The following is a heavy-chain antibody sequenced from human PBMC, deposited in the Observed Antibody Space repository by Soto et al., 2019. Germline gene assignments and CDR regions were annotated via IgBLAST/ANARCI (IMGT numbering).Heavy chain of an antibody. CDR3: ARDAAVGLFDY. Sequence: ASVKVSCKASGYTFTSYGISWVRQAPGQGLEWMGWISAYNGNTKYAQKLQGRITMTTDTSTSTAYMELRSLRSDDTAVYYCARDAAVGLFDYWGQGTLVTVSS. V-gene: IGHV1-18*01. D-gene: IGHD1-26*01. CDR2: ISAYNGNT. CDR1: GYTFTSYG. J-gene: IGHJ4*02.